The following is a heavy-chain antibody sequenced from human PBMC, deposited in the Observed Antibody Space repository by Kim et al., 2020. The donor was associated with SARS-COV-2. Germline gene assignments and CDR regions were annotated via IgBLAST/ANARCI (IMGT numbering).Heavy chain of an antibody. CDR1: GGSISSGGYY. Sequence: SETLSLTCTVSGGSISSGGYYWSWIRQHPEKGLEWIGYMYYSGSTDYNPSLKSRVSISADMSKNQFSLKLRSVTAADTAVYYCARDTLGAASTGGMDVWG. CDR2: MYYSGST. J-gene: IGHJ6*01. CDR3: ARDTLGAASTGGMDV. V-gene: IGHV4-31*03. D-gene: IGHD1-26*01.